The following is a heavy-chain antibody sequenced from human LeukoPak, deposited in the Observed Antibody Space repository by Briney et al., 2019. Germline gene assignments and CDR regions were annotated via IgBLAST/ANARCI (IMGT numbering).Heavy chain of an antibody. Sequence: PGGSLRLSCAASGFTFTTYWMHWVRQAPGKGLVWVSHINSDGTSTTYADSVKGRFTISRDNSKNTLYLQMNSLRAADTAVYYCARDKGPSYLSSFDYWGQGTLSPSPQ. J-gene: IGHJ4*02. CDR3: ARDKGPSYLSSFDY. CDR2: INSDGTST. CDR1: GFTFTTYW. V-gene: IGHV3-74*01. D-gene: IGHD2-2*01.